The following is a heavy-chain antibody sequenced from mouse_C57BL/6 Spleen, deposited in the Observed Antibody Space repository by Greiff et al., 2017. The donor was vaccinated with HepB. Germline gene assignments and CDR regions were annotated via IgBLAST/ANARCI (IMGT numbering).Heavy chain of an antibody. Sequence: EVQLQQSGPELVKPGASVKMSCKASGYTFTDYNMHWVKQSHGKSLEWIGYINPNNGGTSYNQKVKGKATLTVNKSSSTAYIELRSLTSEDSAVYYCARPFVLLHAMDYWGQGTSVTVSS. D-gene: IGHD1-1*01. CDR2: INPNNGGT. CDR3: ARPFVLLHAMDY. CDR1: GYTFTDYN. J-gene: IGHJ4*01. V-gene: IGHV1-22*01.